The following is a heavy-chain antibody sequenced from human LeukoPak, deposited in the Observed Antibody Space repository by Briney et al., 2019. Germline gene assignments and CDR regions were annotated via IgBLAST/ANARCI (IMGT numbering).Heavy chain of an antibody. CDR2: MNPRGGST. Sequence: GASVKVSCKASGYSFTTYYMHWMRQAPGQGLEWLGTMNPRGGSTNYAQKFQGRVTMIRDPSTSTVYMELSSLRFEDTAVYYCARVDDYGGNSVGYRGQGTLVTVSS. J-gene: IGHJ4*02. CDR3: ARVDDYGGNSVGY. CDR1: GYSFTTYY. D-gene: IGHD4-23*01. V-gene: IGHV1-46*01.